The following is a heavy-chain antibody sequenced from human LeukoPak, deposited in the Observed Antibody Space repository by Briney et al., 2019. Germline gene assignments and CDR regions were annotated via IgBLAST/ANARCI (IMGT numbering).Heavy chain of an antibody. Sequence: GSVKVSCKASGYTFTGYYMHWVRQAPGQGLEWMGWISAYNGNTNYAQKLQGRVTMTTDTSTSTAYMELRSLRSDDTAVYYCATSLEMATITSGDYWGQGTLVTVSS. CDR2: ISAYNGNT. V-gene: IGHV1-18*04. CDR3: ATSLEMATITSGDY. J-gene: IGHJ4*02. D-gene: IGHD5-24*01. CDR1: GYTFTGYY.